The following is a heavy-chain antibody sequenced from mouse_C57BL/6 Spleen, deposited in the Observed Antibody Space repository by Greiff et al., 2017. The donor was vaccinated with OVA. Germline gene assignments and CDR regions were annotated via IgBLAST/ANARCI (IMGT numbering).Heavy chain of an antibody. CDR2: IDPETGGT. CDR1: GYTFTDYE. V-gene: IGHV1-15*01. J-gene: IGHJ4*01. Sequence: VQLQQSGAELVRPGASVTLSCKASGYTFTDYEMHWVKQTPVHGLEWIGAIDPETGGTDYNQKFKGKAILTADKSSSTAYMELRSLTSEDSAVYYCTRSGGPYYYAMDYWGQGTSVTVSS. CDR3: TRSGGPYYYAMDY.